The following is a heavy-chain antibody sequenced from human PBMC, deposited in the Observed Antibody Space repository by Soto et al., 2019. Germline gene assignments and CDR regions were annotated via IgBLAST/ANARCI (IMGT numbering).Heavy chain of an antibody. Sequence: EVQLVESGGGLVKPGGSLRLSCAASGFTFSSYSMNWVRQAPGKGLEWVSSISSSSSYIYYADSVKGRFTISRDNAKNSLYLQMSSLRAEDTAVYYCARDSSSSGWFDPWGQGTLVTVSS. CDR3: ARDSSSSGWFDP. J-gene: IGHJ5*02. D-gene: IGHD6-6*01. CDR1: GFTFSSYS. CDR2: ISSSSSYI. V-gene: IGHV3-21*01.